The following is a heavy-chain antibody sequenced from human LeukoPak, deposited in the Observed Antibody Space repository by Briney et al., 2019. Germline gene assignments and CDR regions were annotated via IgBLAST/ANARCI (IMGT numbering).Heavy chain of an antibody. CDR3: ARDYNYAFDN. D-gene: IGHD1-1*01. Sequence: GTSLRLSCAASGFTFSSHGIHWVRQAPGKGLEWISYIGISSGNTKYADSVKGRFTISGDNAKSSLYLQMNSLRVEDTAVYYCARDYNYAFDNWGQGTLVTVSS. V-gene: IGHV3-48*04. J-gene: IGHJ4*02. CDR1: GFTFSSHG. CDR2: IGISSGNT.